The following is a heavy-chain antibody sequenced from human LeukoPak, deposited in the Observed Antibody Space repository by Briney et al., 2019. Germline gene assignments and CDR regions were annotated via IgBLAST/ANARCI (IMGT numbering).Heavy chain of an antibody. J-gene: IGHJ5*02. Sequence: GASVKVSCKASGYTFTSYDINWVRQATGQGLEWMGWISAYNGNTNYAQKLQGRVTMTTDTSTSTAYMELRSLRSDDTAVYYCARGGSSSWYGMENWFDPWGQGTLVTVSS. CDR3: ARGGSSSWYGMENWFDP. D-gene: IGHD6-13*01. CDR2: ISAYNGNT. V-gene: IGHV1-18*01. CDR1: GYTFTSYD.